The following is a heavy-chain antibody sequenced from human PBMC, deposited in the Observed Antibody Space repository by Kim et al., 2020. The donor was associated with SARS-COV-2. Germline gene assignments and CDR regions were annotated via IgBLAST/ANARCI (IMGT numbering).Heavy chain of an antibody. CDR1: GGSINNYY. CDR2: VLSSGDT. D-gene: IGHD3-22*01. V-gene: IGHV4-59*01. J-gene: IGHJ3*02. Sequence: SETLSLTCTVSGGSINNYYWHWIRQPPGKGLEWIGHVLSSGDTNYNPSLKSRVTISVDTSKNQFSLRLTSVTAADTAVYYCARDSNYHDSRSYYDALDI. CDR3: ARDSNYHDSRSYYDALDI.